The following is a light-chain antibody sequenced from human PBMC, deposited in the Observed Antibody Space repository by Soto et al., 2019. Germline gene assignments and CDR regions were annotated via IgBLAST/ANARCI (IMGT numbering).Light chain of an antibody. CDR1: SSDIGDYDY. Sequence: QSVLTQPASVSGSPGQSITISCTGSSSDIGDYDYVSWYQQHPGKAPKFLISEVSNRPSGVSNRFSGSKSGNTASLTISGLQAEDEADYYCNSYATGNTRVFGTGTKVTVL. J-gene: IGLJ1*01. CDR2: EVS. CDR3: NSYATGNTRV. V-gene: IGLV2-14*01.